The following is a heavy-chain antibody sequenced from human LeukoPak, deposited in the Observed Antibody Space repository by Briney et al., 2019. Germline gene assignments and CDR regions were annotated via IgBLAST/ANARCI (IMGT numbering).Heavy chain of an antibody. CDR3: VALLRGIGY. CDR2: SRNEGHSYST. V-gene: IGHV3-72*01. D-gene: IGHD3-10*01. Sequence: GGTLRLSCAVSGFTFSDHYMDWVRQAPGKGLEWIGRSRNEGHSYSTDFAASVRGRASLSRDHSRNSLYLQINSLRTDDTAVYYCVALLRGIGYWGQGTLVTVSS. CDR1: GFTFSDHY. J-gene: IGHJ4*02.